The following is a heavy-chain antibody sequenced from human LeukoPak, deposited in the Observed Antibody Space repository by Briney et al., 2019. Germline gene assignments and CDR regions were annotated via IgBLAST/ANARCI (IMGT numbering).Heavy chain of an antibody. CDR1: GFTFSSYG. CDR2: IWYDGSNK. CDR3: ARGRGYSYGVFGY. Sequence: GRSLRLSCAASGFTFSSYGMHWVRQAPGKGLEWVAVIWYDGSNKYYADSVKGRFTISRDNSKNTLYLQMNSLRAEDTAVYYCARGRGYSYGVFGYWGQGTLVTVSS. D-gene: IGHD5-18*01. J-gene: IGHJ4*02. V-gene: IGHV3-33*01.